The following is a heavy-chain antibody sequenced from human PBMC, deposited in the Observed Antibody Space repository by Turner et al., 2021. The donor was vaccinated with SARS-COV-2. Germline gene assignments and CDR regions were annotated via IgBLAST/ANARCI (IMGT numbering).Heavy chain of an antibody. D-gene: IGHD1-26*01. CDR1: GDSINNDFYY. J-gene: IGHJ4*02. CDR3: TRDSGGYYRLVQ. V-gene: IGHV4-61*02. CDR2: IYASGIT. Sequence: QVPLQESGPILVKPSQTLSLTCTVSGDSINNDFYYWAWIRQPAGKRLEWIGRIYASGITSYNPSLASRVTMSVDRSKNQFSLKLRSLSAADTAMYYCTRDSGGYYRLVQWGQGTLVTVSS.